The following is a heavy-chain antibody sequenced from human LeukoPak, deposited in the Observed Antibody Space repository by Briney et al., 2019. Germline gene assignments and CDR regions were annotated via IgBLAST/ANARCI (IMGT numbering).Heavy chain of an antibody. CDR2: IYYSGST. Sequence: SETLSLTCTVSGGSISSYYWSWIRQPPGKGLEWIGYIYYSGSTNYNPSLKSRVTISVDTSKNQFSLKLSSVTAADTAVYYCARVEFCCSSTSCHQSCAFDIWGQGTMVTVSS. D-gene: IGHD2-2*01. V-gene: IGHV4-59*01. CDR3: ARVEFCCSSTSCHQSCAFDI. CDR1: GGSISSYY. J-gene: IGHJ3*02.